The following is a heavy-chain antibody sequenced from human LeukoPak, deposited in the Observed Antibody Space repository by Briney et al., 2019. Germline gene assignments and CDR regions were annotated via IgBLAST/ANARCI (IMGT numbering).Heavy chain of an antibody. CDR1: GGSFSGYY. J-gene: IGHJ4*02. D-gene: IGHD2-2*01. CDR2: INHSGST. CDR3: ARYSNRSRSWPAQLRRYIDY. V-gene: IGHV4-34*01. Sequence: NPSETLSLTCAVYGGSFSGYYWSWIRQPPGKGLEWIGEINHSGSTNYNPSLKSRVTISVDTSKNQFSLKLSSVTAADTAVYYCARYSNRSRSWPAQLRRYIDYWGQGTLVTVSS.